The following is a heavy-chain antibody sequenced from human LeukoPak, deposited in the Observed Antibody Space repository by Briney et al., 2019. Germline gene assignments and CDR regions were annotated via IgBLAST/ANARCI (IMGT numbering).Heavy chain of an antibody. CDR2: IYYTGTI. V-gene: IGHV4-39*07. CDR3: ARLDL. CDR1: GGSISSSSYY. J-gene: IGHJ4*02. Sequence: SETLSLTCTVSGGSISSSSYYWGWIRQSPGKGLEWIGSIYYTGTIYYNPSLKSRLTISVDTSENQFSLKVRSVTAADTAVYYCARLDLWGQGTLVTVSS.